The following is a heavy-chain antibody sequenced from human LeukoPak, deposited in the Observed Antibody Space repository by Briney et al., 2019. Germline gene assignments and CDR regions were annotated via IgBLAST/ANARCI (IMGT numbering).Heavy chain of an antibody. CDR3: AKSATTVTSNFDY. V-gene: IGHV3-23*01. CDR2: ISGSGGGT. Sequence: GGSLRLSCAASGFTFSSYGMSWVRQAPGKGLEWVSGISGSGGGTFYADSVRGRFTISRDNSKNTVYLQMNSLRAEDTAVYYCAKSATTVTSNFDYWGQGTLVTVSS. D-gene: IGHD4-17*01. CDR1: GFTFSSYG. J-gene: IGHJ4*02.